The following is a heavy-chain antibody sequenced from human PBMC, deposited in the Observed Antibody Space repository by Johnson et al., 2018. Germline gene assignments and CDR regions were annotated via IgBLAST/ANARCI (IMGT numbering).Heavy chain of an antibody. CDR2: ISYDGSNK. CDR3: AKDSGYCNNTNCGGTYDYYCMDV. J-gene: IGHJ6*02. CDR1: GFTFSSYG. D-gene: IGHD2-2*01. V-gene: IGHV3-30*18. Sequence: VQLVQSGGGVVQPGRSLRLSCAASGFTFSSYGMHWVRQAPGKGLEWVAVISYDGSNKYYADSVKGRFTISRDNSKNTLYLQMNSLGAEDTAVYYWAKDSGYCNNTNCGGTYDYYCMDVWGRGTTVTVSS.